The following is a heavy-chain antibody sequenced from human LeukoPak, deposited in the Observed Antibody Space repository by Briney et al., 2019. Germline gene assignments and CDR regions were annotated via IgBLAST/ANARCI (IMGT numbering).Heavy chain of an antibody. CDR3: ASVGRVSCPRYRDAFDI. J-gene: IGHJ3*02. CDR2: INHSGST. Sequence: SETLSLTCAVYGGSFSGYYWSWIRQPPGKGLEWIGEINHSGSTNYNPTLKSRVTISVDTSKNQFSLKLSSVTAADTAVYYCASVGRVSCPRYRDAFDIWGQGTMVTVSS. D-gene: IGHD3-16*02. CDR1: GGSFSGYY. V-gene: IGHV4-34*01.